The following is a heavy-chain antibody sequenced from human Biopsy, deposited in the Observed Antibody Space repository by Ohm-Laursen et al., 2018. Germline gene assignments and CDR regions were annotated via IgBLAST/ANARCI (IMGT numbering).Heavy chain of an antibody. D-gene: IGHD2-15*01. V-gene: IGHV1-2*02. CDR2: INPHSGTT. CDR3: AKGQDLRGGAEYFQH. CDR1: GYTFTSQY. Sequence: ASMKVSCKASGYTFTSQYLHWVRQVPGQGLEWMGWINPHSGTTKFAQDFQGRVTMTRDTSITTAYMELRRLRSDDTAVYYCAKGQDLRGGAEYFQHWGQGALVTVSS. J-gene: IGHJ1*01.